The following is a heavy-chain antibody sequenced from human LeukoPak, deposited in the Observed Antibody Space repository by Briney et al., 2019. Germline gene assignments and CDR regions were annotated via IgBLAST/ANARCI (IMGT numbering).Heavy chain of an antibody. J-gene: IGHJ2*01. V-gene: IGHV4-59*01. CDR3: ARAVDTAMAVHWYFDL. D-gene: IGHD5-18*01. CDR1: GGSIGSYF. CDR2: IYYSGST. Sequence: SETLSLTCTVSGGSIGSYFWSWIRQPPGKGLEWIGYIYYSGSTNYNPSLKSRVTISVDTSKNQFSLKLSSVTAADTAVYYCARAVDTAMAVHWYFDLWGRGTLVTVSS.